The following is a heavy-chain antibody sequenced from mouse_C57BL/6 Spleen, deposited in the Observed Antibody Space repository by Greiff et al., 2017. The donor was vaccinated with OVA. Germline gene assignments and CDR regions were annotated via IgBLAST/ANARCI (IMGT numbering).Heavy chain of an antibody. D-gene: IGHD2-5*01. CDR2: IRSKSNNYAT. CDR3: VRQGYSNYEDAMDY. CDR1: GFSFNTYA. J-gene: IGHJ4*01. Sequence: EVQLVESGGGLVQPKGSLKLSCAASGFSFNTYAMNWVRQAPGKGLEWVARIRSKSNNYATYYADSVKDRFTISRDDSESMLYLQMNNLKTEDTAMYYCVRQGYSNYEDAMDYWGQGTSVTVSS. V-gene: IGHV10-1*01.